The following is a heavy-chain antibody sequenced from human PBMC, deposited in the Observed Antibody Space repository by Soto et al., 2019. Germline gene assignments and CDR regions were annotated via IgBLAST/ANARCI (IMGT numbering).Heavy chain of an antibody. J-gene: IGHJ4*02. CDR2: ISAYNGNT. D-gene: IGHD3-10*01. Sequence: ASVKVSCKASGYTFTSYGISWVRQAPGQGLEWMGWISAYNGNTNYAQKLQGRVTMTTDTSTSTAYMELRSLRSDDTAVYFCARDSIAMVRGVIDYWGQGTLVTVSS. CDR3: ARDSIAMVRGVIDY. V-gene: IGHV1-18*01. CDR1: GYTFTSYG.